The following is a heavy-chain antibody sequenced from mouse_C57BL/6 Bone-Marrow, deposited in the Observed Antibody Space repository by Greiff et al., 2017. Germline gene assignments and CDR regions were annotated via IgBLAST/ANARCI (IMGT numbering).Heavy chain of an antibody. CDR2: LYPGSGNT. V-gene: IGHV1-76*01. J-gene: IGHJ2*01. Sequence: VKLMESGAELVRPGASVKLSCKASGYTFTDYYINWVKQRPGQGLEWIARLYPGSGNTYYNEKFKGKATLTAEKSSCTAYMQLSSLTSEDSAVYFCARGSYYGSIYFDYWGQGTTLTVSS. CDR3: ARGSYYGSIYFDY. D-gene: IGHD1-1*01. CDR1: GYTFTDYY.